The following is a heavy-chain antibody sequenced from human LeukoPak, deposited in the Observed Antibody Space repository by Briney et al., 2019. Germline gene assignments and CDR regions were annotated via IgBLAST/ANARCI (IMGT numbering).Heavy chain of an antibody. J-gene: IGHJ6*03. CDR3: ARVRHDPLEYGYYMDV. Sequence: SETLSVTCGVDGGSFSGFYWSWVRQTPGKGLEWIGDISLTGNTNYNPSLTDYNPSLQSGVTISEDSSNNELSLRLTSLTAADTGVYYRARVRHDPLEYGYYMDVWGKGTTVTVS. CDR1: GGSFSGFY. CDR2: ISLTGNT. D-gene: IGHD3-3*01. V-gene: IGHV4-34*01.